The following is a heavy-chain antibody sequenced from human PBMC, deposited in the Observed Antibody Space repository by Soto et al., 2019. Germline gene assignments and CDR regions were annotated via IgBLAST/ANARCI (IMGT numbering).Heavy chain of an antibody. V-gene: IGHV4-59*08. J-gene: IGHJ2*01. CDR2: IHYSGNT. D-gene: IGHD2-21*02. Sequence: KELEWIGYIHYSGNTKYNPSLKSRVTISADTSKNQFSLKLSSVTAADTAVYYCARFHYFMWSSSLTAILYW. CDR3: ARFHYFMWSSSLTAILYW.